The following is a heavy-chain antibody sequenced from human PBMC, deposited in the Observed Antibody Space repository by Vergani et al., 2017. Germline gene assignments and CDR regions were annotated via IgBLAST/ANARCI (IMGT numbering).Heavy chain of an antibody. CDR3: ARPLIGLHAFDI. J-gene: IGHJ3*02. CDR1: GFTFSSYS. D-gene: IGHD3-16*01. V-gene: IGHV3-21*01. CDR2: ISSSSSYI. Sequence: EVQLVESGGGLVKPGGSLRLSCAASGFTFSSYSMNWVRQAPGKGLEWVSSISSSSSYIYHADSVKGRFTISRDNAKNSLYLQMNSLRAEDTAVYYCARPLIGLHAFDIWGQGTMVTVSS.